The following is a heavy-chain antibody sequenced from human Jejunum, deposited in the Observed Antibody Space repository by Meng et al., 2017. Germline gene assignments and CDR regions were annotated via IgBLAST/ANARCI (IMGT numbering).Heavy chain of an antibody. Sequence: QVQLQESGPGLVKPSETLSLTCAVSGDSISSTYYYWDWVRQPPGKGLEWIGSIFYSRSASYNPSLKSRVTISVDTSMNQLSLTLTSVTAADTAVYYCTKDNPTGGSLENWGQGTLVTVSS. J-gene: IGHJ4*02. CDR2: IFYSRSA. V-gene: IGHV4-39*07. CDR1: GDSISSTYYY. D-gene: IGHD1-26*01. CDR3: TKDNPTGGSLEN.